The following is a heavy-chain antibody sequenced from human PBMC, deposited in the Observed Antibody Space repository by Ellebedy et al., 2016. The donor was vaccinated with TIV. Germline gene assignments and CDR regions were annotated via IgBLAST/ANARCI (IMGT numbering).Heavy chain of an antibody. CDR3: ARAAPFGGFDY. V-gene: IGHV4-31*11. CDR1: GGSFSGYY. Sequence: SETLSLTXAVYGGSFSGYYWSWIRQHPGKGLEWIGYIYYSGNTYYNPSLKSRVTISVDTSKNQFSLKLSSVTAADTAVYYCARAAPFGGFDYWGQGTLVTVSS. CDR2: IYYSGNT. D-gene: IGHD3-10*01. J-gene: IGHJ4*02.